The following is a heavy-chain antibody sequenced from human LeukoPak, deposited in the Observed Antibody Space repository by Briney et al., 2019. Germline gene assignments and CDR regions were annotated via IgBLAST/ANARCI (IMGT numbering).Heavy chain of an antibody. D-gene: IGHD5-12*01. CDR2: IYYTGNT. Sequence: PSETLSLTCTVSGGSITSSSYYWGWIRQPPGKGLEWIGNIYYTGNTYYNPSLKSRVTISVDTPKNLFSLNLTSVTAADTAVYYCARALGIVAALDYYYMDVWGKGTTVTVSS. CDR1: GGSITSSSYY. V-gene: IGHV4-39*01. CDR3: ARALGIVAALDYYYMDV. J-gene: IGHJ6*03.